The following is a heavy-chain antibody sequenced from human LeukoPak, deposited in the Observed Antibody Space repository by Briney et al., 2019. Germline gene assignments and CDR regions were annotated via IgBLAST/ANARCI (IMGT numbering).Heavy chain of an antibody. Sequence: ASVKVSCKASGYTFTSYDINWVRQATGQGLEWMGWMNPNSGNTGYAQKFQGRVTMTRNTSISTAYMELSSLRSEDTAVYYCAREVRLLTGYSNDAFDIWGQGTMVTVSS. V-gene: IGHV1-8*01. CDR1: GYTFTSYD. J-gene: IGHJ3*02. CDR2: MNPNSGNT. CDR3: AREVRLLTGYSNDAFDI. D-gene: IGHD3-9*01.